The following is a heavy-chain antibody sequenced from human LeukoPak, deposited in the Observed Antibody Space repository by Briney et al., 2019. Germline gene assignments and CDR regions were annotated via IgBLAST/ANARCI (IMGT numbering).Heavy chain of an antibody. Sequence: GGSLRLSCAASGFTFSSYAKSWVRQAPGKGLEWVSAISGSGGSTYYADSVKGRFTISRDNSKNTLYLQMNSLRAEDTPVYYCAKDFYPYYDSSGYYFHYFDYWGQGTLVTVSS. CDR1: GFTFSSYA. J-gene: IGHJ4*02. V-gene: IGHV3-23*01. D-gene: IGHD3-22*01. CDR3: AKDFYPYYDSSGYYFHYFDY. CDR2: ISGSGGST.